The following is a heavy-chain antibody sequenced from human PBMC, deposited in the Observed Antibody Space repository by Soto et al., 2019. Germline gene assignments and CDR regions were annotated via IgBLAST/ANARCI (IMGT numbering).Heavy chain of an antibody. Sequence: QVQLQESGPGLVKPSGTLSLTCAVSGGSISSSNWWSWVRQPPGKGLEWIGEIYHSGSTNYNPSLKSRVTISVDKSKNQFSLKLSSVTAADTAVFYCARLLIGGYSYGPRQTEFDYWGQGTLVTVSS. CDR3: ARLLIGGYSYGPRQTEFDY. J-gene: IGHJ4*02. CDR2: IYHSGST. V-gene: IGHV4-4*02. CDR1: GGSISSSNW. D-gene: IGHD5-18*01.